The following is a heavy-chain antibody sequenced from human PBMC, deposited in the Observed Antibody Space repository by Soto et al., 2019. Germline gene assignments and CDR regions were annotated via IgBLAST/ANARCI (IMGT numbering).Heavy chain of an antibody. CDR2: IWYDGSNK. CDR1: GFTFSSYG. V-gene: IGHV3-33*01. J-gene: IGHJ6*02. Sequence: GGSLRLSCAASGFTFSSYGMHWVRQAPGKGLEWVAVIWYDGSNKYYADSVKGRFTISRDNSKNTLYLQMNSLRAEDTAVYYCARDFLYTAMDQAYYYGMDVWGQGTTVTVSS. D-gene: IGHD5-18*01. CDR3: ARDFLYTAMDQAYYYGMDV.